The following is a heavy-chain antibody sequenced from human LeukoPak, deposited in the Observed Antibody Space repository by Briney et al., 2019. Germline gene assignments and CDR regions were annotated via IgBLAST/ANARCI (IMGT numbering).Heavy chain of an antibody. J-gene: IGHJ4*02. CDR2: IFYNGST. CDR3: AREGGSYGGDFDY. CDR1: GGSISSYY. Sequence: SETLSLTCTVSGGSISSYYWSWIRQPPGKGLEWIGYIFYNGSTHYNPSLKSRVTISLDTSKNQFSLKLAPVTAADTAVYYCAREGGSYGGDFDYWGQGTLVTVSS. V-gene: IGHV4-59*01. D-gene: IGHD1-26*01.